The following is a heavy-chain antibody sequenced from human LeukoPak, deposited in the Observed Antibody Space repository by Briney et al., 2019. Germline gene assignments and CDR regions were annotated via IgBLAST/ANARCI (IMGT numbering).Heavy chain of an antibody. Sequence: QTGGSLRLSCAASGFTFSSYGMHWVRQAPGKGLEWVAVIWYVGSNKYYADSVKGRFTISRDNSKNTLYLQMNSLRAEDTAVYYCAKTPWLEQLGDYFDYWGQGTLVTVSS. V-gene: IGHV3-33*06. CDR3: AKTPWLEQLGDYFDY. CDR2: IWYVGSNK. CDR1: GFTFSSYG. D-gene: IGHD6-13*01. J-gene: IGHJ4*02.